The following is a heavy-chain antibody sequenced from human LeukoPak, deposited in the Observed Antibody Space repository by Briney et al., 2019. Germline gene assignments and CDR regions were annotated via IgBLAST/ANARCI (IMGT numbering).Heavy chain of an antibody. CDR3: ARSIAAAGTAWFDP. CDR1: GGSISSGGYY. D-gene: IGHD6-13*01. V-gene: IGHV4-31*03. Sequence: SQTLSLTCTVSGGSISSGGYYWSWIRQHPGKGLEWIGYIYYSGSTYYNPSLKSRVTIPVDTSKNQFSLKLSSVTAADTAVYYCARSIAAAGTAWFDPWGQGTLVTVSS. J-gene: IGHJ5*02. CDR2: IYYSGST.